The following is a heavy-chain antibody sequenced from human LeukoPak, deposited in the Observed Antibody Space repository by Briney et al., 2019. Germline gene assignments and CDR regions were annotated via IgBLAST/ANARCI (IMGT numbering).Heavy chain of an antibody. CDR2: ISHSGIT. D-gene: IGHD3-16*01. J-gene: IGHJ4*02. Sequence: SETLSLTCAVYDGSLSGYWWSWIRQSPGKGLEWIGEISHSGITNYNPSFKSRVTMSGDTSSKQVSMKMTSVTAADTAVYFCARGPYFLLGISGFWSPGTQVTVSS. CDR3: ARGPYFLLGISGF. CDR1: DGSLSGYW. V-gene: IGHV4-34*01.